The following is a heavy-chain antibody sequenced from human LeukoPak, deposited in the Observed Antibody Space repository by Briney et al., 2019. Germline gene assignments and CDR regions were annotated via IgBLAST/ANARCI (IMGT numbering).Heavy chain of an antibody. CDR2: IRYDGSNK. CDR3: ARDPVAGTEGFDY. CDR1: GFTFSSYG. Sequence: GGSLRLSCAASGFTFSSYGMHWVRQAPGKGLEWVAFIRYDGSNKYYADSVKGRFTISRDNSKNTLYLQMNSLRAEDTAVYYCARDPVAGTEGFDYWGQGTLVTVSS. D-gene: IGHD6-19*01. J-gene: IGHJ4*02. V-gene: IGHV3-30*02.